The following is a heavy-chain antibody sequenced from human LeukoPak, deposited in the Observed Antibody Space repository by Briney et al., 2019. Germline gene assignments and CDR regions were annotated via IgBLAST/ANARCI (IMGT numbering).Heavy chain of an antibody. V-gene: IGHV3-9*01. CDR2: ISWNSGSI. J-gene: IGHJ4*02. CDR3: AKDVYGSGSNGLDY. Sequence: PGGSLRLSCAASGFTFDDYAMHWVRQAPGKGLEGVSGISWNSGSIGYADSVKGRFTISRDNAKNSLYLQMNSLRAEDTALYYCAKDVYGSGSNGLDYWGQGTLVTVSS. CDR1: GFTFDDYA. D-gene: IGHD3-10*01.